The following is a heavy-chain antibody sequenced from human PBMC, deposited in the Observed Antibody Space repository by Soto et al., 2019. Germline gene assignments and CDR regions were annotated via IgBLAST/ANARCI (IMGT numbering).Heavy chain of an antibody. CDR3: AKDRTAMVTNPSYYYYGMDV. J-gene: IGHJ6*02. V-gene: IGHV3-30*18. CDR1: GFTFSSYG. CDR2: ISYDGSNK. D-gene: IGHD5-18*01. Sequence: GGSLRLSCAASGFTFSSYGMHWVRQAPRKGLEWVAVISYDGSNKYYADSVKGRFTISRDNSKNTLYLQMNSLRAEDTAVYYCAKDRTAMVTNPSYYYYGMDVWGQGTTVTVSS.